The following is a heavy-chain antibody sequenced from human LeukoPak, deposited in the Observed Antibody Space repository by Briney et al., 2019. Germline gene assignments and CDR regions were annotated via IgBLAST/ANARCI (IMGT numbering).Heavy chain of an antibody. J-gene: IGHJ5*02. Sequence: KPSETLSLTCTVSGGSISSTSSYWGWIRQPPGKGLEWIGSIFYSGTTYYNPSLKSRVTISVDTSKNQFSLKLTSVTATDTSLYYCARHEGYCSGGSCYSVRWFDPWGQGTLVTVSS. CDR1: GGSISSTSSY. CDR3: ARHEGYCSGGSCYSVRWFDP. V-gene: IGHV4-39*01. CDR2: IFYSGTT. D-gene: IGHD2-15*01.